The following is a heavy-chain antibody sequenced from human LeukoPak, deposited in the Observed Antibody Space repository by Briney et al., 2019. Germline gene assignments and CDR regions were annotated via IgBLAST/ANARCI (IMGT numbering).Heavy chain of an antibody. V-gene: IGHV1-18*01. CDR1: GYTFTSHG. Sequence: GASVKVSCKASGYTFTSHGISWVRQAPGQGLEWMGWISTYNGNTNYAENLQGRVTMTTDTSTSTAYMELRSLKSDDTAVYYCAREVITMVRGVTTKIFDYWGQGTLVTVSS. J-gene: IGHJ4*02. CDR3: AREVITMVRGVTTKIFDY. CDR2: ISTYNGNT. D-gene: IGHD3-10*01.